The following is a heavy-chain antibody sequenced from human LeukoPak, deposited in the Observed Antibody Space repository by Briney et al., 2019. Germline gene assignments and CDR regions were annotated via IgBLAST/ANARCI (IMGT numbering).Heavy chain of an antibody. D-gene: IGHD6-13*01. Sequence: PAETLSLTCTVSGCSISSISYYWDWILQPPGKGLDWVGSIYYSGSTYYNPSLKSRVTISVSTSKKQFSLKLCAVTAADTGVYYCGRHPTAGKNNCFDPWGQRTLVTVS. V-gene: IGHV4-39*01. CDR3: GRHPTAGKNNCFDP. J-gene: IGHJ5*02. CDR2: IYYSGST. CDR1: GCSISSISYY.